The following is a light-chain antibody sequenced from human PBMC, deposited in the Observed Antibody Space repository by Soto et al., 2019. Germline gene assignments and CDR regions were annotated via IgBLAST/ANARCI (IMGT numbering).Light chain of an antibody. J-gene: IGLJ2*01. Sequence: QSVLTQPPSASGTPGQRVIISCSGSSSNIGINTVNWYQQLPGTAPKLLIYSNNQRPSGVTDRFSGSKSGTSASLAISGLQSEDEADYYCAAWDDSLNGVLFGGGTKVTVL. CDR3: AAWDDSLNGVL. V-gene: IGLV1-44*01. CDR2: SNN. CDR1: SSNIGINT.